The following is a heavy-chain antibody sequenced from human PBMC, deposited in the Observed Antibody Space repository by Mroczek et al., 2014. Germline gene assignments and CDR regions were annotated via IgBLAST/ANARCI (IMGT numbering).Heavy chain of an antibody. CDR1: GFTFSSYG. D-gene: IGHD6-19*01. J-gene: IGHJ4*02. Sequence: QVQLVQSGGGVVQPGRSLRLSCAASGFTFSSYGMHWVRQAPGKGLEWVAVIWYDGSNKYYADSVKGRFTISRDNSKNTLYLQMNSLRAEDTAVYYCARDSGGSSGIDYWGQGTLVTVSS. CDR3: ARDSGGSSGIDY. CDR2: IWYDGSNK. V-gene: IGHV3-33*01.